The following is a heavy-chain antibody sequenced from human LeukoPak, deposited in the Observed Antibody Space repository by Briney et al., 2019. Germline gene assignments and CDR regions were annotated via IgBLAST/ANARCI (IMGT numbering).Heavy chain of an antibody. D-gene: IGHD6-13*01. CDR1: GYTFTGYY. Sequence: ASVKVSCKASGYTFTGYYVHWVRQAPGQGLEWLGWINPNSGGTNYAQKFQGRVTMTRDTSISTAYMELSRLRSDDTAVYYCATMREQQLVRGDWFDPWGQGTLVTVSS. J-gene: IGHJ5*02. CDR3: ATMREQQLVRGDWFDP. V-gene: IGHV1-2*02. CDR2: INPNSGGT.